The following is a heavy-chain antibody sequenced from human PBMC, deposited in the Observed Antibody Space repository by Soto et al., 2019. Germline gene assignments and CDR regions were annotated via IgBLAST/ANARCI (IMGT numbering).Heavy chain of an antibody. CDR3: AKAHYGSGSYYENYYYYMDV. CDR1: GFTFSSYA. J-gene: IGHJ6*03. V-gene: IGHV3-23*01. Sequence: GGSLRLSCAASGFTFSSYAMSWVRQAPGKGLEWVSAISGSGGSTYYADSVKGRFTISRDNSKNTLYLQMNSLRAEETAVYYCAKAHYGSGSYYENYYYYMDVWGKGTTVTVSS. D-gene: IGHD3-10*01. CDR2: ISGSGGST.